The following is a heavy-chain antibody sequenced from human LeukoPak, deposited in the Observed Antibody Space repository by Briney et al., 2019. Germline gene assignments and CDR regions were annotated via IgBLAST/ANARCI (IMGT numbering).Heavy chain of an antibody. CDR1: GYSLTSYY. CDR2: INPSGGST. CDR3: ARGMRMVRGVIHEYFVDS. V-gene: IGHV1-46*01. D-gene: IGHD3-10*01. J-gene: IGHJ4*02. Sequence: ASVQVTCKASGYSLTSYYIHWVRHAPGQGIEWMGIINPSGGSTSYAQNFPARVTMTRHTSTSTVYMKLSSLRSEDTAVYYCARGMRMVRGVIHEYFVDSGGEGTLVTAS.